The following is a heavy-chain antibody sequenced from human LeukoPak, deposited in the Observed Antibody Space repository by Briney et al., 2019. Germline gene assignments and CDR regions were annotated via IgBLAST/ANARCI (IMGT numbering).Heavy chain of an antibody. CDR1: GFPFSSYW. CDR2: IKQDGSKK. CDR3: TRVGYIDEGIDY. D-gene: IGHD5-24*01. Sequence: GGSLRLSCVASGFPFSSYWMTWVRQAPGKGLEWVANIKQDGSKKSYVDSVKGRFTISRDNAKNSLCLQMNSLRAEDTAIYYCTRVGYIDEGIDYWGQGTLVTVSS. J-gene: IGHJ4*02. V-gene: IGHV3-7*04.